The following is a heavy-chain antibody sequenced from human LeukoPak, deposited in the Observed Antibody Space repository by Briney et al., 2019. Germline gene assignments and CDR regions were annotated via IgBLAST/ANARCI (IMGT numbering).Heavy chain of an antibody. J-gene: IGHJ5*02. D-gene: IGHD3-9*01. V-gene: IGHV7-4-1*02. Sequence: GASVKVSCKASGYTFKSYVMNWVRQAPGQGLEWMGWINTNTGNPTHAQGFTGRFVFSLDTSASTAFLQISYLKAEDTAVYYCARDAGVDLTPPNWFDPWGQGTLVTVSS. CDR3: ARDAGVDLTPPNWFDP. CDR2: INTNTGNP. CDR1: GYTFKSYV.